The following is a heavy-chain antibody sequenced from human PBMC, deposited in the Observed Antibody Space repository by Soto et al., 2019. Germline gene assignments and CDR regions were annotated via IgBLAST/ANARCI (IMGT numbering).Heavy chain of an antibody. D-gene: IGHD3-22*01. Sequence: GSLRLSCAASGLSFSSDGMGWVRQAPGKGLEWVSSISASGGSTYYADSVRGRFTISRDNSKNTLYLQMNRLRGEDTAVYYCAKRYYYDGSGPYGMDVWGQGTTVTVSS. CDR2: ISASGGST. CDR1: GLSFSSDG. CDR3: AKRYYYDGSGPYGMDV. V-gene: IGHV3-23*01. J-gene: IGHJ6*02.